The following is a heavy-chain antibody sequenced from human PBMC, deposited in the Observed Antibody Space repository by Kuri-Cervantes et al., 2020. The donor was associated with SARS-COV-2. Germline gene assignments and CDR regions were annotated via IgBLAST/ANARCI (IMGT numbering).Heavy chain of an antibody. V-gene: IGHV1-69*05. CDR1: GGTFSSYA. CDR2: SIPIFGTA. Sequence: SVKVSCKASGGTFSSYAISWVRQAPGQGLEWMGGSIPIFGTANYAQKFQGRVTITTDESTSTAGMELSSLRSEDTAVYYCALGYWGSGYPRLYYHMDVWGKGTTVTVSS. D-gene: IGHD5-12*01. CDR3: ALGYWGSGYPRLYYHMDV. J-gene: IGHJ6*03.